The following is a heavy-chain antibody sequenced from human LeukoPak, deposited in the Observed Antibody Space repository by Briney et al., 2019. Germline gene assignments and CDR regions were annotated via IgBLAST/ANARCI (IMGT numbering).Heavy chain of an antibody. CDR3: ARVVGATRYYYYMDV. Sequence: ASVKVSCKASGYTFTSYGISWVRQAPGQGLEWMGWISAYNGNTNYAQKFQGRVTMTRDTSISTAYMELSRLRSDDTAVYYCARVVGATRYYYYMDVWGKGTTVTISS. D-gene: IGHD1-26*01. CDR2: ISAYNGNT. V-gene: IGHV1-18*01. CDR1: GYTFTSYG. J-gene: IGHJ6*03.